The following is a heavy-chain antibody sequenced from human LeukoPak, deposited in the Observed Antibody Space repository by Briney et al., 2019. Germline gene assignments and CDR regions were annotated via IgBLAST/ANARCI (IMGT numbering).Heavy chain of an antibody. J-gene: IGHJ4*02. CDR2: IRFTGSYI. Sequence: GGSPRLSCVASGFTFSHYSMDWVRQAPGKGLEWVSSIRFTGSYIYYADSVKGRFTISRDDAKNLLSLQMISLRAEDTAVYYCARDTSYGLDYWGQGTLVTVSS. V-gene: IGHV3-21*01. CDR3: ARDTSYGLDY. CDR1: GFTFSHYS. D-gene: IGHD5-18*01.